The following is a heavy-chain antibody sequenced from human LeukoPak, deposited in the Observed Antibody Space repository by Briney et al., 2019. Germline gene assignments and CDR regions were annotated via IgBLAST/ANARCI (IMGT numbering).Heavy chain of an antibody. V-gene: IGHV3-21*01. CDR1: GFTFSSYS. J-gene: IGHJ4*02. CDR2: ISSSSSYI. CDR3: ARVGAAVAGTGVDY. Sequence: GGSLRLSCAASGFTFSSYSMNWVRQAPGKGLEGVSSISSSSSYIYYADSVKGRFTISRDNAKSSLYLQMNSLRAEDTAVYYCARVGAAVAGTGVDYWGQGTLVTVSS. D-gene: IGHD6-19*01.